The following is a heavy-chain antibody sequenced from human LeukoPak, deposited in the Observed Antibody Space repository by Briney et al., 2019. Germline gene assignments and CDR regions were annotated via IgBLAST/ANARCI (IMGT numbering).Heavy chain of an antibody. D-gene: IGHD1-26*01. J-gene: IGHJ6*02. V-gene: IGHV4-39*01. CDR3: TRRGSGNGGTYAGMDV. CDR1: GGSISSDVHY. CDR2: LLYNGNT. Sequence: SETLSLTCTVAGGSISSDVHYWDWIRQAPGKGLEWIGSLLYNGNTWYNPSLESRVTISVDTSENQFSLGLTSVNAADTALYFCTRRGSGNGGTYAGMDVWGPGTSVTVSS.